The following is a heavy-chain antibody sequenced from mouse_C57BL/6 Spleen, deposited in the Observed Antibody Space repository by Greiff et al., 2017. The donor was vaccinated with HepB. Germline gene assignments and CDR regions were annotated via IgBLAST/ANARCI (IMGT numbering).Heavy chain of an antibody. CDR1: GYTFTSYW. V-gene: IGHV1-64*01. D-gene: IGHD2-4*01. CDR2: IHPNSGST. J-gene: IGHJ4*01. Sequence: QVQLQQPGAELVKPGASVKLSCKASGYTFTSYWMHWVKQRPGQGLEWIGMIHPNSGSTNYNEKFKSKATLTVDKSSSTAYMQLSSLTSEDSAVYYCARSPLRREAMDYWGQGTSVTVSS. CDR3: ARSPLRREAMDY.